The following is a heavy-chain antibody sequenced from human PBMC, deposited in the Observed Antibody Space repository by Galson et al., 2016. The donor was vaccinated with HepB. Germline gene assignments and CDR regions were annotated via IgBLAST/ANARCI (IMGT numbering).Heavy chain of an antibody. CDR3: ARDLQSHFFDY. CDR1: GFPFYLWG. J-gene: IGHJ4*02. CDR2: IGHVGNAI. Sequence: SLRLSCAASGFPFYLWGMHWLRQAPGKGLEWLAIIGHVGNAIMYADSVKGRFTISRDNPKNTLYLQMDMLRVEDTAVYYCARDLQSHFFDYWGRGVLVTVSS. V-gene: IGHV3-33*01. D-gene: IGHD3-3*02.